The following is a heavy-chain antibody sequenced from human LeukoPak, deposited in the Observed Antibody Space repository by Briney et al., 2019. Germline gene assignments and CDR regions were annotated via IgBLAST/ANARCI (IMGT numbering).Heavy chain of an antibody. CDR3: AAHSSGYYVPFDY. V-gene: IGHV3-23*01. CDR2: ISGSGGST. Sequence: GGSLRLSCAASGFTFSTYAMSWVRQAPGKGLEWVSTISGSGGSTYYADSVKGRFTISRDNSKNTLYLQMNSLRAEDTAVYYCAAHSSGYYVPFDYWGQGALVTVSS. J-gene: IGHJ4*02. CDR1: GFTFSTYA. D-gene: IGHD3-22*01.